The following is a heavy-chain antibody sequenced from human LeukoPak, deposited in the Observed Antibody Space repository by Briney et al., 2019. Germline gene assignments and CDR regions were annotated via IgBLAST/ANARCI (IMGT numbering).Heavy chain of an antibody. CDR1: GGSISSSSYS. J-gene: IGHJ6*02. D-gene: IGHD6-19*01. CDR3: ARRFSGSSGWSSFVYYYGMDV. CDR2: IYYSGST. Sequence: PSETLSLTCTVSGGSISSSSYSWGWIRQPPGKGLEWIGSIYYSGSTYYNPSLKSRVTISVDTSKNQFSLKLSSVTAADTAVYYCARRFSGSSGWSSFVYYYGMDVWGQGTTVTVSS. V-gene: IGHV4-39*01.